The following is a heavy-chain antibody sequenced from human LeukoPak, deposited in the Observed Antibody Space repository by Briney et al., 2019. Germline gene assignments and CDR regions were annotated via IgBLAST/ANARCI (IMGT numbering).Heavy chain of an antibody. D-gene: IGHD4-11*01. CDR3: ARDRPYSNYVWFDP. V-gene: IGHV1-18*01. CDR2: ISAYNGNT. CDR1: GYTFTSYG. Sequence: ASVKVSCKASGYTFTSYGISWVRQAPGQGLEWMGWISAYNGNTNYAQKLQGRVTMTTDTSTSTAYMELRSPRSDDTAVYYCARDRPYSNYVWFDPWGQGTLVTVSS. J-gene: IGHJ5*02.